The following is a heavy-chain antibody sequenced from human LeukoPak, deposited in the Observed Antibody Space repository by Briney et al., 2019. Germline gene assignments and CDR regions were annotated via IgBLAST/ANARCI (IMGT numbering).Heavy chain of an antibody. CDR3: ARVEGLRFLEWLVNY. V-gene: IGHV1-2*05. Sequence: ASVKVSCNASGYTFTGYYLHWVRQAPRPGLELMGRINPNSGGTNYAQNFQGRVTMTRDTSISTADMEVGRLRSDGTGVYYCARVEGLRFLEWLVNYWGQGTLVTVSS. CDR2: INPNSGGT. CDR1: GYTFTGYY. J-gene: IGHJ4*02. D-gene: IGHD3-3*01.